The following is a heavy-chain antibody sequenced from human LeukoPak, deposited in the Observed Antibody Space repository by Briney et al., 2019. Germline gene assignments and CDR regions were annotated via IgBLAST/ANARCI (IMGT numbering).Heavy chain of an antibody. J-gene: IGHJ4*02. CDR3: ARLWLGVRPPDY. D-gene: IGHD3-10*01. Sequence: PSETLSLTCTVSGGSISSGDYYWSWIRQPPGKGLEWIGYIYYSGSTYYNPSLKSRVTISVDTSKNQFSLKLYSVTAADTAVYYCARLWLGVRPPDYWGQGTLVTVSS. CDR1: GGSISSGDYY. V-gene: IGHV4-30-4*01. CDR2: IYYSGST.